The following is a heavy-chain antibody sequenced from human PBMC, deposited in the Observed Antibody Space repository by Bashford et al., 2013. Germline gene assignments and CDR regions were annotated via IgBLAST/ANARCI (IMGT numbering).Heavy chain of an antibody. CDR3: AKDIVNPDILFGIGFDS. V-gene: IGHV3-9*01. CDR2: ISWNSANI. J-gene: IGHJ5*01. CDR1: GFPFDDFG. D-gene: IGHD3-3*01. Sequence: VLCGGSLRLSCAASGFPFDDFGMHWVRQAPGKGLEWVAGISWNSANIAYADSVKGRFTISRDNTKNSLYLEMNSLRPEDTALYYCAKDIVNPDILFGIGFDSVGQGTLVTVSS.